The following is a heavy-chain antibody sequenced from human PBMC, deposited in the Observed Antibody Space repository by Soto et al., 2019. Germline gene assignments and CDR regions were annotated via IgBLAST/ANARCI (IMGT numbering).Heavy chain of an antibody. V-gene: IGHV4-4*07. Sequence: SETLSLTCTVSVGTISSYYWCWIRQPAGKGLEWIGRIYTSGSTNYNPSLKSRVTMSVDTSKNQFSLKLSSVTAADTPVYYCARDPRGYFEGGWFDPWGQGILVTVSS. CDR3: ARDPRGYFEGGWFDP. CDR2: IYTSGST. D-gene: IGHD3-9*01. J-gene: IGHJ5*02. CDR1: VGTISSYY.